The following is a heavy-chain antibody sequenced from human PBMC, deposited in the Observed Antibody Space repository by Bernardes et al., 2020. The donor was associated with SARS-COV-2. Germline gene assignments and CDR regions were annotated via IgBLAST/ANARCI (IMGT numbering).Heavy chain of an antibody. CDR2: ISYDGSNK. Sequence: GSLRLSCAASGFTFSSYGMHWVRQAPGKGLEWVAVISYDGSNKYYADSVKGRFTISRDNSKNTLYLQMNSLRAEDTAVYYCAKDITYYDILTGYIKGYYYCYGMDDWCQGPTVTVSS. CDR1: GFTFSSYG. V-gene: IGHV3-30*18. CDR3: AKDITYYDILTGYIKGYYYCYGMDD. D-gene: IGHD3-9*01. J-gene: IGHJ6*02.